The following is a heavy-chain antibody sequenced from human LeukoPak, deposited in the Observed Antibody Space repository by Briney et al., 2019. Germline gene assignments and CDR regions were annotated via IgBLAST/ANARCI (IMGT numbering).Heavy chain of an antibody. CDR1: GFTFSNAW. V-gene: IGHV3-15*01. J-gene: IGHJ4*02. D-gene: IGHD2-2*01. CDR2: IKSKTDGGTT. Sequence: GGSLGLSCAASGFTFSNAWMSWVRQAPGKGLEWVGRIKSKTDGGTTDYAAPVKGRFTISRDDSKNTLYLQMNSLKTEDTAVYYCTTDHRRGYCSSTSCYYFDYWGQGTLVTVSS. CDR3: TTDHRRGYCSSTSCYYFDY.